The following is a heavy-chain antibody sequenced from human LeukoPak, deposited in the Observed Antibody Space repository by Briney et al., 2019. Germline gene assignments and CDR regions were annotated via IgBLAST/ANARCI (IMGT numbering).Heavy chain of an antibody. CDR3: ARDHLGYGLKYYGMDV. D-gene: IGHD5-18*01. V-gene: IGHV4-39*07. J-gene: IGHJ6*02. Sequence: SETLSLTCTVSGGSISSSSYYWGWIRQPPGKGLEWIGSIYYSGSTYYNPSLKSRVTISVDTSKNQFSLKLSSVTAADTAVYYCARDHLGYGLKYYGMDVWGQGTTVTVSS. CDR1: GGSISSSSYY. CDR2: IYYSGST.